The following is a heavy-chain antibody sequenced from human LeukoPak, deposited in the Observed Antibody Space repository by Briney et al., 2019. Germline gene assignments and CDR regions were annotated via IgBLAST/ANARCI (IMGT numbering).Heavy chain of an antibody. J-gene: IGHJ5*02. Sequence: GGSLRLSCTASGFTFSSYGMHWVRQAPGEGLEWVATIGSNGRYKNSADSVKGRFTISRDDSQNALYLHMNSLRTDDTAVYYCARDRVVFDNRWCFDPWGQGTLVTVSS. V-gene: IGHV3-33*01. D-gene: IGHD2-21*01. CDR1: GFTFSSYG. CDR2: IGSNGRYK. CDR3: ARDRVVFDNRWCFDP.